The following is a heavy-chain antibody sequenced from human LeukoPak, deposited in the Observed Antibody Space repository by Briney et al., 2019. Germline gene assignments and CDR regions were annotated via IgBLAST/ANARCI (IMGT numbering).Heavy chain of an antibody. CDR2: ISSSGSTI. D-gene: IGHD2-21*02. CDR3: ARDKLMGDSYFVY. V-gene: IGHV3-11*04. J-gene: IGHJ4*02. CDR1: GFTFSDYY. Sequence: GGSLRLSCAASGFTFSDYYMSWIRQAPGKGLEWVSYISSSGSTIYYADSVKGRFTISRDNAKNSLYLQMNSLRADDTAVYYCARDKLMGDSYFVYWGQGTLVTVSS.